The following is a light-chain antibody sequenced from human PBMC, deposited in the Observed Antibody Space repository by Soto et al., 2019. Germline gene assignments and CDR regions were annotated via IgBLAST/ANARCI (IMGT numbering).Light chain of an antibody. CDR3: QQYNSYSWT. Sequence: DIQMTQSPSTLSASVGDRVTITCLASQSISSWLAWYQQKPGKAPKLLIYKASSLESGVPSRFSGSGSGTEFTLTISSLQPDDFATYYCQQYNSYSWTVGQGTKVDSK. CDR2: KAS. V-gene: IGKV1-5*03. J-gene: IGKJ1*01. CDR1: QSISSW.